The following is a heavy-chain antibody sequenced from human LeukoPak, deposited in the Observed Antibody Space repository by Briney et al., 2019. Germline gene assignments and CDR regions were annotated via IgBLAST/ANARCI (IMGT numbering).Heavy chain of an antibody. J-gene: IGHJ6*03. V-gene: IGHV3-53*01. CDR1: GFTVSSNY. CDR3: ARQGRWYPIYYYYYMDV. Sequence: PGGSLRLSCAASGFTVSSNYMSWVRQAPGKGLEWFSVIYSGGSTYYADSVKGRFTISRDNSKNTLYLQMNSLRAEDTAVYYCARQGRWYPIYYYYYMDVWGKGTTVTVSS. D-gene: IGHD4-23*01. CDR2: IYSGGST.